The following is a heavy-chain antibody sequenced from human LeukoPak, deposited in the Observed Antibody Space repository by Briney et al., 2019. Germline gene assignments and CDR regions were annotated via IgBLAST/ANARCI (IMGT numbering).Heavy chain of an antibody. D-gene: IGHD3-22*01. CDR2: INLNSGGT. Sequence: GASVKLSCKAFGYTFTGYYMHWVRQDPGQGLEWMGWINLNSGGTNYAQKFQGRVTMTRDTSISTAYMELSRLRSDDTAVYYCARDVGDSSGGFDYWGQGTLVTVSS. J-gene: IGHJ4*02. V-gene: IGHV1-2*02. CDR3: ARDVGDSSGGFDY. CDR1: GYTFTGYY.